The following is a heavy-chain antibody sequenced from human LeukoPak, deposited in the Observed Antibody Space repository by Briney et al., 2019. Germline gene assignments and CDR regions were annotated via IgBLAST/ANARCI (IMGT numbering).Heavy chain of an antibody. CDR3: ARLLVVPAASDAFDI. J-gene: IGHJ3*02. CDR1: GGSFRGYY. D-gene: IGHD2-2*01. V-gene: IGHV4-34*01. CDR2: INHRGST. Sequence: PSETLSLTCAVYGGSFRGYYWRCIPQPPRKGLECIGEINHRGSTNYNPSLNSRVTISVDTSKNQFSLKLSSVTAADTAVYYCARLLVVPAASDAFDIWGQGTMVTVSS.